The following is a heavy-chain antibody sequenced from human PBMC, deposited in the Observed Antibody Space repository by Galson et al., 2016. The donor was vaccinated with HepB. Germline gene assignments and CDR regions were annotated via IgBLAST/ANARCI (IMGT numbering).Heavy chain of an antibody. J-gene: IGHJ5*02. Sequence: SETLSLTCTVSGGSISDHFWSWIRQPQGKGLEWIGLIHYSGDTKYNPSLKRRVTISVDTTKDKFSLKLTSVTAADTAVYYCATSPHGYALAPWGQGTLVTVSS. CDR1: GGSISDHF. CDR3: ATSPHGYALAP. CDR2: IHYSGDT. D-gene: IGHD5-18*01. V-gene: IGHV4-59*11.